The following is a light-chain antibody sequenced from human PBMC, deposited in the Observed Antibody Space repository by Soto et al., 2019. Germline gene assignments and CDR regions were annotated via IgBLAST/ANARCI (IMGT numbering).Light chain of an antibody. CDR1: SSNIGAGYD. CDR2: GNT. V-gene: IGLV1-40*01. Sequence: QAVVTQPPSVSGAPGLRVTISCTGSSSNIGAGYDVHWYQQLPGRAPKLLIYGNTNRPSGVPDRFSGSKSGTSASLAITGLQAEDEADYYCLSFDSSLSVVFGGGTKLTVL. CDR3: LSFDSSLSVV. J-gene: IGLJ2*01.